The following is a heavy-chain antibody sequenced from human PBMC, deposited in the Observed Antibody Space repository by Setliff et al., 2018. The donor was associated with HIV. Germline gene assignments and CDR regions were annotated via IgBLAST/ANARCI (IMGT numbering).Heavy chain of an antibody. V-gene: IGHV3-53*01. Sequence: GGSLRLSCAASGFFVSSNYMSWVRQAPAGGLEWVSIIFSGGSTYCADSVKGRFPISRDNAKNSVYLQMNSLRAADTAVYYCVGSRGYFVKAVWGQGTLVTVSS. CDR2: IFSGGST. D-gene: IGHD6-25*01. J-gene: IGHJ4*02. CDR3: VGSRGYFVKAV. CDR1: GFFVSSNY.